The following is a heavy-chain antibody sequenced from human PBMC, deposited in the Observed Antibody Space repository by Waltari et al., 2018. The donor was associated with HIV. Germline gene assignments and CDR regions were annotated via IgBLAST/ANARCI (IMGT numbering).Heavy chain of an antibody. CDR1: GFTFRNYG. V-gene: IGHV3-30*03. CDR3: ATGQQVWETWSQLDY. CDR2: ISFDGSNQ. J-gene: IGHJ4*02. D-gene: IGHD1-1*01. Sequence: QVQLVESGGGVVQPGRSLRLSCAASGFTFRNYGMHWVRQAPGKGLEVLAVISFDGSNQYYADSVRGRFTISRDNSKKKVFLQMNSLRLDDSALYYCATGQQVWETWSQLDYWGQGTLVIVSS.